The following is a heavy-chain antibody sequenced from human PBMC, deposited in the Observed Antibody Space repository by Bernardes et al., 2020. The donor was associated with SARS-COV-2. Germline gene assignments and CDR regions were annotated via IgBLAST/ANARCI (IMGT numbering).Heavy chain of an antibody. Sequence: GGSLRLSCVGSGFAFSNFAMSWVRQAPGKGLEWVSGISADFSDTQYADSVKGRFVISRDNSKNTVFLQLDSLRVEDTAIYFCAKKAYSRASLFDDWGQGVLVTVSS. CDR2: ISADFSDT. J-gene: IGHJ4*01. CDR1: GFAFSNFA. V-gene: IGHV3-23*01. D-gene: IGHD1-26*01. CDR3: AKKAYSRASLFDD.